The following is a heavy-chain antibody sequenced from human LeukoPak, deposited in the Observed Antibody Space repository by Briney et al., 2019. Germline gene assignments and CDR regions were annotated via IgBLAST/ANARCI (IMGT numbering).Heavy chain of an antibody. Sequence: GASVKVSCKASGYTFTGYYMHWVRQAPGQGLQWMGWINPNSGATNYAQKFQGRVTMTRDTSISTAYMELRSLGSDDTAVYYCARKHETELAEFDYWGQGSLVTVSS. J-gene: IGHJ4*02. CDR1: GYTFTGYY. V-gene: IGHV1-2*02. D-gene: IGHD1-14*01. CDR3: ARKHETELAEFDY. CDR2: INPNSGAT.